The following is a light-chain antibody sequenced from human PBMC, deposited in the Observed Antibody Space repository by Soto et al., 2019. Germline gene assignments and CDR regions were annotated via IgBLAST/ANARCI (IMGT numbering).Light chain of an antibody. CDR2: AAS. V-gene: IGKV3D-20*01. Sequence: EIVLTQSPATLSLSPGERATLSCGASQSVSSIYLAWSQQRPGLAARLLIYAASNRATGIPDRCSVSGSGTDVTLTISRLEREDSAVSYYQQYGTSPPRTFGQGTKVEIK. CDR1: QSVSSIY. CDR3: QQYGTSPPRT. J-gene: IGKJ1*01.